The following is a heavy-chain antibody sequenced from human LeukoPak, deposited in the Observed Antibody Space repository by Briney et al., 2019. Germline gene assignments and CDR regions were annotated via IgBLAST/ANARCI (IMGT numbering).Heavy chain of an antibody. Sequence: PGRSLRLSCAASGFTFSSYGMHWVRRAPGKGLEWVAVISYDGSNKYYADSVKGRFTISRDNSKNTLYLQMNSLRAEDTAVYYCAKDLVAATPNYYYGMDVWGQGTTVTVSS. D-gene: IGHD2-15*01. CDR1: GFTFSSYG. CDR3: AKDLVAATPNYYYGMDV. CDR2: ISYDGSNK. V-gene: IGHV3-30*18. J-gene: IGHJ6*02.